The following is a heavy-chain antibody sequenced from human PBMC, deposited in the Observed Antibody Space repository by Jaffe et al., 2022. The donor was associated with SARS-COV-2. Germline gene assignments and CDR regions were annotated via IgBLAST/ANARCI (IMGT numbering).Heavy chain of an antibody. Sequence: EVQLLESGGGLVQPGGSLRLSCAASGFTFSSYAMSWVRQAPGKGLEWVSAISGSGGSTYYADSVKGRFTISRDNSKNTLYLQMNSLRAEDTAVYYCAKDNWAKVVTPEGAFVFDYWGQGTLVTVSS. CDR1: GFTFSSYA. J-gene: IGHJ4*02. CDR2: ISGSGGST. D-gene: IGHD7-27*01. CDR3: AKDNWAKVVTPEGAFVFDY. V-gene: IGHV3-23*01.